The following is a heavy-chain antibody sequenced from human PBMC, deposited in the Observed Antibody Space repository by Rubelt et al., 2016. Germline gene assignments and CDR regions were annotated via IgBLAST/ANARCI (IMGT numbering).Heavy chain of an antibody. CDR2: IIPIFGTA. V-gene: IGHV1-69*01. CDR1: TFSSYA. D-gene: IGHD4-17*01. J-gene: IGHJ4*02. CDR3: ARKSYGDTGYYFDY. Sequence: TFSSYAISWVRQAPGLGLEWMGGIIPIFGTANYAQKFQGRVTITADESTSTAYMELSSLRSEDTAVYYCARKSYGDTGYYFDYWGQGTLVTVSS.